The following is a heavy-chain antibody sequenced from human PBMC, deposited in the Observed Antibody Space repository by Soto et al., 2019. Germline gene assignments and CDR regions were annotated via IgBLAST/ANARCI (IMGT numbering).Heavy chain of an antibody. Sequence: SETLSLTCTVSGGSISSSSYYWGWIRQPPGKGLEWIGSIYYSGSTYYNPSLKSRVTISVDTSKNQFSLKLSSVTAADTAVYYCARLMYDFWSGYYYFDYWGQGTLVTVSS. CDR1: GGSISSSSYY. J-gene: IGHJ4*02. CDR2: IYYSGST. CDR3: ARLMYDFWSGYYYFDY. D-gene: IGHD3-3*01. V-gene: IGHV4-39*01.